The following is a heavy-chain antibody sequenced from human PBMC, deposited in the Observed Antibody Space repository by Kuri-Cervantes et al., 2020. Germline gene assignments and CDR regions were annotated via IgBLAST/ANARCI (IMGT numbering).Heavy chain of an antibody. Sequence: GGSLRLSCAASGFTFSSYWMHWLRQAPGKGLVWVSRINSDGSSTSYADSVKGRFTISRDNAKNTLYLQMNSLRAEDTAVYYCARGGAKGFKGLDYWGQGTLVTVSS. CDR2: INSDGSST. J-gene: IGHJ4*02. V-gene: IGHV3-74*01. D-gene: IGHD3-10*01. CDR1: GFTFSSYW. CDR3: ARGGAKGFKGLDY.